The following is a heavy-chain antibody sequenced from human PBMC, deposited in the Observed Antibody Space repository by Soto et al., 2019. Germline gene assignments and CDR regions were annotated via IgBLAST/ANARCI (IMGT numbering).Heavy chain of an antibody. J-gene: IGHJ4*02. Sequence: QVQLQESGPGLVKPSETLSLTCTVSGGSISSYYWSWIRQPPGKGLEWIGYIYYSGSTNYNPSLKSRVTISVDTSNNQFSLKLGSVTAADTAVYYCARSTTVTGRGYYFDYWGQGTLVTVSS. D-gene: IGHD4-17*01. CDR1: GGSISSYY. CDR3: ARSTTVTGRGYYFDY. V-gene: IGHV4-59*08. CDR2: IYYSGST.